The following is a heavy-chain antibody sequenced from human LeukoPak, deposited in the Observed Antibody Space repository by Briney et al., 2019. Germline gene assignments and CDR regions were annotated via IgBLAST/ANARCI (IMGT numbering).Heavy chain of an antibody. Sequence: PGGSLRLSCAASGFTLSSYAMSWVRQAPGKGLEWVSTISGSGGSTYYADSVKGRFTISRDNSKNTLYLQMNSLRAEDTAVYYCAKDTAMVTPYYFDYWGQGTLVTVSS. J-gene: IGHJ4*02. V-gene: IGHV3-23*01. CDR3: AKDTAMVTPYYFDY. D-gene: IGHD5-18*01. CDR1: GFTLSSYA. CDR2: ISGSGGST.